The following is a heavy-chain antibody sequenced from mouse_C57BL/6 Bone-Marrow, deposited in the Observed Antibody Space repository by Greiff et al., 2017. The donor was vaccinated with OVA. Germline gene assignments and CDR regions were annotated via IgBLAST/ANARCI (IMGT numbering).Heavy chain of an antibody. CDR3: ARFYGNFAMDY. CDR1: GFTFSSYG. D-gene: IGHD2-1*01. V-gene: IGHV5-6*01. J-gene: IGHJ4*01. Sequence: EVKLMESGGDLVKPGGSLKLSCAASGFTFSSYGMSWVRQTPDKRLEWVATISSGGSYTYYPDSVKGRFTISRDNAKNTLYLQMSCLKSEDTAMYYCARFYGNFAMDYWGQGTSVTVSS. CDR2: ISSGGSYT.